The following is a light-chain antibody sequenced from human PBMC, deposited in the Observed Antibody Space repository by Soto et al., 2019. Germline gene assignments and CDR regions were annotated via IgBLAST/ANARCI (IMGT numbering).Light chain of an antibody. CDR3: QQYGDWSPDT. CDR2: DAS. J-gene: IGKJ2*01. Sequence: EIVMTQSPATLSLSPGERATLSCRASQSVSRNLAWYQQKPGQPPRRLIYDASTSAAGVPARFGGSGSGTEFSLPISGRQAEDVAVYYCQQYGDWSPDTFGPGTKVEI. V-gene: IGKV3-15*01. CDR1: QSVSRN.